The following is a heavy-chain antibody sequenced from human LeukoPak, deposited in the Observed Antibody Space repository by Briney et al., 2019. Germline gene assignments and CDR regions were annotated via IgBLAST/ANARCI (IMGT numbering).Heavy chain of an antibody. CDR1: GDSVSSNSAA. J-gene: IGHJ5*02. V-gene: IGHV6-1*01. D-gene: IGHD5-12*01. Sequence: SQTLSLTCAISGDSVSSNSAAWNWIRQSPSRGLEWLGRTYYRSKWYNDYAVSVKSRITINPDTSKNQFSLQLNSVTPEDTAVYYCARGKVLYSGSIRYNWFDPWGQGTLVTVSS. CDR3: ARGKVLYSGSIRYNWFDP. CDR2: TYYRSKWYN.